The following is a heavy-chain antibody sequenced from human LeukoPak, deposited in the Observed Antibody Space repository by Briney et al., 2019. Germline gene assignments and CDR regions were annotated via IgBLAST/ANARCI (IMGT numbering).Heavy chain of an antibody. CDR2: ISGGGSTT. CDR1: GFTFSSYA. D-gene: IGHD3-16*02. Sequence: GGSLRLSCAASGFTFSSYAMSWVRQAPGKGLEWVSAISGGGSTTSYGDSVKGRFTISRDNSKNTLLLQMNNLRAEDTAVYYCARLPTVFWGTSRFGGYFDYWGQGALVTVSS. CDR3: ARLPTVFWGTSRFGGYFDY. J-gene: IGHJ4*02. V-gene: IGHV3-23*01.